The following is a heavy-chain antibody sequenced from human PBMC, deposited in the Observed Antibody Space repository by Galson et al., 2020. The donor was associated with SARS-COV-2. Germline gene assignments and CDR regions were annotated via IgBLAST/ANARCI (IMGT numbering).Heavy chain of an antibody. CDR1: GFIFSNCG. CDR3: AREDLWGTGYAAQDY. V-gene: IGHV3-33*01. D-gene: IGHD2-2*01. Sequence: GESLKISCAASGFIFSNCGFHWVRQAPGKGPEWVALVWPDGSEKRYVDSVKGRFTVSRDNSKNTLYLQMNSLRADDTAIYYCAREDLWGTGYAAQDYWGQGTLVTVSS. CDR2: VWPDGSEK. J-gene: IGHJ4*02.